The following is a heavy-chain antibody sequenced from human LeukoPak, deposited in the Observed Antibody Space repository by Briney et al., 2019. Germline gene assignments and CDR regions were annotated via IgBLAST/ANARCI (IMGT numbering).Heavy chain of an antibody. CDR1: GGSISSYY. CDR2: IYYTGST. Sequence: SETLSLTCTISGGSISSYYWSWIRQTPGKGLEWIGYIYYTGSTNYNPSLSSRVTISLDTSKTQFFLKLSSVTAADTAVYYCARTSYYDSSGHDYWGQGTLVTVSS. D-gene: IGHD3-22*01. J-gene: IGHJ4*02. CDR3: ARTSYYDSSGHDY. V-gene: IGHV4-59*01.